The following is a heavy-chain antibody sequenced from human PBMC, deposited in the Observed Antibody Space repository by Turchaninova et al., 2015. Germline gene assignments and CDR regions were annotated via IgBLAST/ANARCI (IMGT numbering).Heavy chain of an antibody. V-gene: IGHV4-4*02. CDR2: NYQSGST. J-gene: IGHJ4*02. CDR3: ARDGEGSDYGEDY. D-gene: IGHD4-17*01. CDR1: GCSNESRNG. Sequence: GPGLGKLSGNVCPTRWVSGCSNESRNGWSLVRQPPGKGLEWIGENYQSGSTNYNPSLKSRVTISVDKSKNQFSLKLSSVTAADTAVYYCARDGEGSDYGEDYWGQGTLVTVSS.